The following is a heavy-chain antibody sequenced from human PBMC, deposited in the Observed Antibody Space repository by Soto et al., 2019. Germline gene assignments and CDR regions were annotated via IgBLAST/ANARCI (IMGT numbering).Heavy chain of an antibody. Sequence: ASVKVSCKASGYTFTSYGIRWVRQAPGQGIERKGWISAYNDNTNYAQKLKGRVTITTDTSTSTAYMKLRSMRSDDTAVYYCARQDYYDSSGYRADLDYWG. CDR3: ARQDYYDSSGYRADLDY. D-gene: IGHD3-22*01. V-gene: IGHV1-18*01. CDR1: GYTFTSYG. J-gene: IGHJ4*01. CDR2: ISAYNDNT.